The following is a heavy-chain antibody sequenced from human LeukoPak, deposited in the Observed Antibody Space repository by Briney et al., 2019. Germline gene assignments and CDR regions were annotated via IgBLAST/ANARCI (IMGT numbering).Heavy chain of an antibody. J-gene: IGHJ4*02. CDR1: GFTFGSYA. CDR3: ARSMQDSLATLDY. Sequence: GGSLRLSCAASGFTFGSYAMTWVRQAPGKGLEWVSSISDSGVNTYYPDSVKGRFTISRDNSKNTLYLQMNSLRAEDTAVYYCARSMQDSLATLDYWGQGTLVTVSS. V-gene: IGHV3-23*01. D-gene: IGHD2-15*01. CDR2: ISDSGVNT.